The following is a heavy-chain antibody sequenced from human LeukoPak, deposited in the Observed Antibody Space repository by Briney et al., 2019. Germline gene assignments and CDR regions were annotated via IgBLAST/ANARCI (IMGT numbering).Heavy chain of an antibody. CDR3: ARHYDYVWGSYRYTDTFDY. J-gene: IGHJ4*02. CDR2: IYYSGST. Sequence: SETLSLTCTVSGGSISSYYWSWIRQPPGKGLEWIGYIYYSGSTNYNPSLKGRVTISVDTSKNQFSLKLGSVTAADTAVYYCARHYDYVWGSYRYTDTFDYWGQGTLVTVSS. CDR1: GGSISSYY. V-gene: IGHV4-59*08. D-gene: IGHD3-16*02.